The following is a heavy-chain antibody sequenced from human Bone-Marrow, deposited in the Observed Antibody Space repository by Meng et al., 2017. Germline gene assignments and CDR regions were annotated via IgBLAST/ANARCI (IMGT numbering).Heavy chain of an antibody. CDR3: VRDENISLGKLFGDY. CDR2: INPNSGDT. D-gene: IGHD2-21*01. J-gene: IGHJ4*02. V-gene: IGHV1-2*06. Sequence: VQLVQSGAEVKEPGASLRVSCKPSGYSFTAYYIHWVRQAPGQGLEWLGHINPNSGDTLYAQKFQGRVSMTGDTSISTAYVELSSLRSDDTAVYYCVRDENISLGKLFGDYWGQGTMVTVSS. CDR1: GYSFTAYY.